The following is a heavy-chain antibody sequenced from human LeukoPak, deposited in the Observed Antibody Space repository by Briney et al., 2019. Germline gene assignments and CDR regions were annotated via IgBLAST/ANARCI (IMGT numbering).Heavy chain of an antibody. CDR3: ARAGGDYYDSSGYYSSLPDY. CDR1: GGSISSGGYS. Sequence: PSETLSLTCAVSGGSISSGGYSWSWIRQPPGKGLEWIGYIYHSGSTYYNPSLKSRVTISVDRSKNQFSLKLSSVTAADTAVYYCARAGGDYYDSSGYYSSLPDYWGQGTLVTVSS. V-gene: IGHV4-30-2*01. D-gene: IGHD3-22*01. CDR2: IYHSGST. J-gene: IGHJ4*02.